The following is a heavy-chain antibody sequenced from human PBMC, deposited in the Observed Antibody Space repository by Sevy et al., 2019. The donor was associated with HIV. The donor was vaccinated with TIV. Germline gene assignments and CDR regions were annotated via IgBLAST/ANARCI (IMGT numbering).Heavy chain of an antibody. CDR3: VRAIVIEGSF. V-gene: IGHV3-7*01. J-gene: IGHJ4*02. Sequence: GGSLRLSCAASGFNINTYWMNWVRLAPGKGLEWVANVKYDGSEIDYVDSVRGRFTISKDNARNLVYLQMNSLRAEDTALYYCVRAIVIEGSFWGQGTLVTVSS. CDR1: GFNINTYW. D-gene: IGHD2-2*01. CDR2: VKYDGSEI.